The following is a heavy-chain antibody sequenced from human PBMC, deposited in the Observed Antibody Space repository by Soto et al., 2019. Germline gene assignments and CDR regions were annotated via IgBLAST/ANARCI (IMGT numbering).Heavy chain of an antibody. Sequence: GGSLRLSCAASDFTFTSYGMHWVRQAPAQGLEWVAVISHDGSNKYYANSVKGRFTISRDNSRNTLFLQMNSLREDDTAVYYCARGPPWGRAEMATIADYWGQGTLVTVSS. CDR2: ISHDGSNK. CDR3: ARGPPWGRAEMATIADY. J-gene: IGHJ4*02. V-gene: IGHV3-30-3*01. D-gene: IGHD5-12*01. CDR1: DFTFTSYG.